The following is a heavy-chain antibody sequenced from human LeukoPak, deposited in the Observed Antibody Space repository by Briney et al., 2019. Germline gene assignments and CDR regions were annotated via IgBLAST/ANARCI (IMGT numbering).Heavy chain of an antibody. CDR3: ARAGVFDY. CDR2: IYHSGST. V-gene: IGHV4-38-2*01. CDR1: GCSISSGYY. J-gene: IGHJ4*02. D-gene: IGHD3-10*01. Sequence: SETLSLTCAVSGCSISSGYYWGWIRQPPGKGLEWIGSIYHSGSTYYNPSLKSRVTISVDTSKNQFSLKLSSVTAADTAVYYCARAGVFDYWGQGTLVTVSS.